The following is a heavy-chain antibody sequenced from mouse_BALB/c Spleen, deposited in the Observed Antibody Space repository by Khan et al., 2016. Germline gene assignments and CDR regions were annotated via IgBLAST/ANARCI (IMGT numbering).Heavy chain of an antibody. J-gene: IGHJ3*01. Sequence: QVQLQQSGAELARPGASVKMSCKASGYTFTGYTMHWVKQRPGQGLEWIGYINPSSGYTNYNQKFKDKATLTADKSSSTAYMQLSSLTSEDSAVYYCVRRYGSYGSSFFAYWGQGTLVTVSA. CDR2: INPSSGYT. CDR1: GYTFTGYT. D-gene: IGHD1-1*01. V-gene: IGHV1-4*01. CDR3: VRRYGSYGSSFFAY.